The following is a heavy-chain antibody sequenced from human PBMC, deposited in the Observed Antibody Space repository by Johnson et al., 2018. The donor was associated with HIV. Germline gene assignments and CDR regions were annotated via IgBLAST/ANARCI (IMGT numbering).Heavy chain of an antibody. Sequence: VQLVESGGGVVQPGRSLRLSCDTSGFTFSDYFIDWVRQAPGRGLEWLGRARNEAHSYTIEYAAAVRGRFSISRDPSKNSVFLQMNSLKTEETAVYYCARGYGVYATSFDVWGQGTVVAVSS. D-gene: IGHD5/OR15-5a*01. CDR1: GFTFSDYF. CDR3: ARGYGVYATSFDV. V-gene: IGHV3-72*01. J-gene: IGHJ3*01. CDR2: ARNEAHSYTI.